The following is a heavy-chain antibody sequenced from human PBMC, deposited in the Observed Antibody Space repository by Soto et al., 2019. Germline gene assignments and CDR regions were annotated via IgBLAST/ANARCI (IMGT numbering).Heavy chain of an antibody. J-gene: IGHJ3*02. CDR3: ARGEPMITFGGVIVNPLRAFDI. D-gene: IGHD3-16*02. Sequence: PSETLSLTCTVSGGSISSGDYYWSWIRQPPGKGLEWIGYIYYSGSTYYNPSLKSRVTISVDTSKNQFSLKLSSVTAADTAVYYCARGEPMITFGGVIVNPLRAFDIWGQGTMVTVSS. CDR2: IYYSGST. CDR1: GGSISSGDYY. V-gene: IGHV4-30-4*01.